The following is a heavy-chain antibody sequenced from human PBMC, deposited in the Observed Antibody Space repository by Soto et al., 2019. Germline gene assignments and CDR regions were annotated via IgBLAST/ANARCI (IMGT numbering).Heavy chain of an antibody. CDR3: ARVSAGTAFDY. J-gene: IGHJ4*02. Sequence: EVQVVESGGGLVQPGGSLRLSCAASGFTVSSTYMSWVRQAPGKGLEWVSVIYSGGSTYYTDSVKGRFTISRDSSMNTLDLKMNSLRAEETVVYYCARVSAGTAFDYWGQGTLVTVSS. V-gene: IGHV3-66*01. CDR1: GFTVSSTY. CDR2: IYSGGST. D-gene: IGHD1-1*01.